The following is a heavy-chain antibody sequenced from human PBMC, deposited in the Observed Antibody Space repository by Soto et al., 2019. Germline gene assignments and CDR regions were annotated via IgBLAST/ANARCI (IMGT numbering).Heavy chain of an antibody. CDR2: ISDSGNT. Sequence: SETLSLTCAVYDGSFSGYSWSWIRQPPGKGLEWIGEISDSGNTNYNPSLKSRVTISVDTSKNQFSLNLSSVTAADTAVYYCARGRQGSRLVMVRGGVRTGNGMDVWGQGTTVTVSS. D-gene: IGHD3-10*01. CDR3: ARGRQGSRLVMVRGGVRTGNGMDV. CDR1: DGSFSGYS. J-gene: IGHJ6*02. V-gene: IGHV4-34*01.